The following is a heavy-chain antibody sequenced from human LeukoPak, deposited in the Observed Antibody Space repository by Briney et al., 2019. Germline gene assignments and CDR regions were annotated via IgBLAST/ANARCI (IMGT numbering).Heavy chain of an antibody. V-gene: IGHV1-24*01. CDR3: ATPGYYFDY. D-gene: IGHD6-25*01. CDR1: GCTLTELS. Sequence: ASVKVSCKVSGCTLTELSMHWVRQAPGKGLEWMGGFDPENGERIYAQKFQGRVTMTEDTSTDTAYMELSSLRSEDTAEYYCATPGYYFDYWGQGTLVTVSS. CDR2: FDPENGER. J-gene: IGHJ4*02.